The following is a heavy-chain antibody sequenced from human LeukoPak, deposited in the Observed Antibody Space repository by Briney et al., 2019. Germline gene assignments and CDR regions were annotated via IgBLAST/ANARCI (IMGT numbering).Heavy chain of an antibody. J-gene: IGHJ4*02. CDR2: INSDGSTT. D-gene: IGHD6-6*01. CDR1: GFTFSSYW. V-gene: IGHV3-74*01. Sequence: GGSLRLSCAASGFTFSSYWMHWVRQAPGEGLVWVSRINSDGSTTSYADSVKGRFTISRDNAKNTLYLQMNSLRAEDTAVYYCARDPFTSSSYWGQGTLVTVSS. CDR3: ARDPFTSSSY.